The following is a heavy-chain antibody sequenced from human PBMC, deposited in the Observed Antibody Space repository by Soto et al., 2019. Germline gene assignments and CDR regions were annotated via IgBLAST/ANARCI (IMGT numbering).Heavy chain of an antibody. CDR3: ARLHGYCISSSCHGHYAMDV. CDR2: IYSGGAT. V-gene: IGHV4-39*01. Sequence: SETLSLTCTVSGGSISRSSYYWGWIRQPPGKGLEWIGSIYSGGATYYNTSLQSRVTVSVDTSKNQFSLKVTSETAADTAVYYCARLHGYCISSSCHGHYAMDVWGQGTTVTVSS. CDR1: GGSISRSSYY. J-gene: IGHJ6*02. D-gene: IGHD2-2*01.